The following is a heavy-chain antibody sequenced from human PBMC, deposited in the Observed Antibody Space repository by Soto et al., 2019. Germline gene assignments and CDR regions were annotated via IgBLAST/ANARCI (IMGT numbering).Heavy chain of an antibody. CDR1: GLTFSSYG. V-gene: IGHV3-30*18. D-gene: IGHD6-13*01. CDR2: ISFDGSNK. Sequence: QVQLVESGGGVVQPGRSLRLSCAASGLTFSSYGMHWVRQAPGKGLEWVAVISFDGSNKYYADSVKGRFTISRDNSKNTLYMQMNSLRAEDTAVYYCAKDWQQLVSVVKSGMDVWGQGTTVTVSS. CDR3: AKDWQQLVSVVKSGMDV. J-gene: IGHJ6*02.